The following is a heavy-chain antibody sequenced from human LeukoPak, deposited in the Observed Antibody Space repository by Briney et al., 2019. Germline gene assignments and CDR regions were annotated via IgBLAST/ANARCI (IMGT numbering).Heavy chain of an antibody. D-gene: IGHD3-22*01. V-gene: IGHV4-34*01. CDR1: GGSFSGYY. Sequence: SETLSLTCAVYGGSFSGYYWSWIRQPPGKGLEWIGEINHSGSTNYNPSLKSRVTISVDTSKNQFSLKLSSVTAADTAAYYCARGEAMYYYDSSGYLDYWGQGTLVTVSS. CDR3: ARGEAMYYYDSSGYLDY. CDR2: INHSGST. J-gene: IGHJ4*02.